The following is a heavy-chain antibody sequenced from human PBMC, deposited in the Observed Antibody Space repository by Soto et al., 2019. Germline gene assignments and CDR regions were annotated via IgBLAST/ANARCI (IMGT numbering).Heavy chain of an antibody. J-gene: IGHJ4*02. V-gene: IGHV3-23*01. Sequence: GGSLRLSCAASGFTFSSYAMNWVRQAPGKGLEWISAISGSGSFTHYADSVRGRFTISRDNSQNQLYLQMNNLRGDDTAMYYCAKIPTGSGSSKFDYWGQGSQVTVSS. CDR2: ISGSGSFT. CDR1: GFTFSSYA. CDR3: AKIPTGSGSSKFDY. D-gene: IGHD3-10*01.